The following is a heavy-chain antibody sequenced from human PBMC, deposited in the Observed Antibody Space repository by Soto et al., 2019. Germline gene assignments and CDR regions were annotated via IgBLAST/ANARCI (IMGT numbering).Heavy chain of an antibody. CDR1: GYTFTGYY. CDR2: INPNSGGT. J-gene: IGHJ6*02. Sequence: ASVKVSCKASGYTFTGYYIHWVRQAPGRGLEWLGRINPNSGGTNFAQKFQGWVTMTTDTSISTAYMELSRLRSDDTAVYYCARDLDSSWYLAFNYYYYYGMDVWGQGTTVTVSS. CDR3: ARDLDSSWYLAFNYYYYYGMDV. V-gene: IGHV1-2*04. D-gene: IGHD6-13*01.